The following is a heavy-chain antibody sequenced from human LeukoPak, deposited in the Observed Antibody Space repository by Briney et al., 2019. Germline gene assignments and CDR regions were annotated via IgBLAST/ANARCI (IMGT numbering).Heavy chain of an antibody. D-gene: IGHD4-17*01. CDR1: GFTFSSYA. CDR2: ISSNGGST. CDR3: VKDPGGDYGDNGGWFDH. V-gene: IGHV3-64D*06. Sequence: GGSLRLSCSASGFTFSSYAMHWVRQAPGKGLEYVSAISSNGGSTYYADSVKGRFTISRDNSKNTLYLQMSSLRAEDTAVYYCVKDPGGDYGDNGGWFDHWGQGTLVTVSS. J-gene: IGHJ5*02.